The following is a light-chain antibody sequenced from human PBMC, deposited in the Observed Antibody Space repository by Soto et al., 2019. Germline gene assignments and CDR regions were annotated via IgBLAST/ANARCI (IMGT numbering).Light chain of an antibody. CDR2: DAS. Sequence: LQMTKSPLTLSASVGDRVTHRCGASQSISSWLAWYQQKPGKAPKFLIYDASGLQSGVPSRFSGSGSGTEFTLTNSSLQPDDFATYYCQLYNSYSEAFGQGTKVDI. J-gene: IGKJ1*01. V-gene: IGKV1-5*01. CDR1: QSISSW. CDR3: QLYNSYSEA.